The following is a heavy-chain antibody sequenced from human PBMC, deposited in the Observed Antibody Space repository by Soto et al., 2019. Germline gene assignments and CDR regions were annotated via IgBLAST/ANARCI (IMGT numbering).Heavy chain of an antibody. J-gene: IGHJ5*02. CDR3: ARARFLEWSPWFDP. CDR1: GGSISSVGYY. D-gene: IGHD3-3*01. Sequence: SETLSLTCTVSGGSISSVGYYWSWIRQHPGKGLEWIGYIYYSGSTYYNPSLKSRVTISVDTSKNQFSLKLSSVTAADTAVYYCARARFLEWSPWFDPWGQGTLVTVSS. V-gene: IGHV4-31*03. CDR2: IYYSGST.